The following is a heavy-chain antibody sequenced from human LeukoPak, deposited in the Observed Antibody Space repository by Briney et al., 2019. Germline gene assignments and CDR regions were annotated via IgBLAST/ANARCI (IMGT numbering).Heavy chain of an antibody. D-gene: IGHD3-22*01. CDR3: ARGFPFDYYDSSGYRPSDDAFDI. CDR1: GGSFSGYY. J-gene: IGHJ3*02. CDR2: INHSGST. V-gene: IGHV4-34*01. Sequence: SETLSLTCAVYGGSFSGYYWSWIRQPPGKGLEWIGEINHSGSTNYNPSLKSRVTISVDTSKNQFSLKLSSVTAADTAVYYCARGFPFDYYDSSGYRPSDDAFDIWGQGTMVTVSS.